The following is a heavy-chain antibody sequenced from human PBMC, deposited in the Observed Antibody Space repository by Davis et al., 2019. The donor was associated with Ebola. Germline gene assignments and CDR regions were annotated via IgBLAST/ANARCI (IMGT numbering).Heavy chain of an antibody. CDR3: VRYFDWLGFDY. Sequence: MPSETLSLTCTVSGGSISSSSYYWGWIRQPPGKGLEWIGSIYHSGSTYYNPSLKSRVTISVDRSKNQFSLKLSSVTAADTAVYYCVRYFDWLGFDYWGQGTLVTVSS. J-gene: IGHJ4*02. CDR1: GGSISSSSYY. D-gene: IGHD3-9*01. CDR2: IYHSGST. V-gene: IGHV4-39*07.